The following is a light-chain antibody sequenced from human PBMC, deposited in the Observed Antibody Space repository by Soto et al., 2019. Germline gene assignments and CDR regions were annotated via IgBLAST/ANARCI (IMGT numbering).Light chain of an antibody. CDR3: QQSYSAPA. J-gene: IGKJ3*01. CDR1: QSISSY. Sequence: DIQMTQSPSSLSASVGDRVTITCRASQSISSYLNWYQQKPGKAPKLLIYAASSLQSGVPSRFSGSRSGTDFTLIISSLQPEDFATYYCQQSYSAPAFGPGTTVDI. CDR2: AAS. V-gene: IGKV1-39*01.